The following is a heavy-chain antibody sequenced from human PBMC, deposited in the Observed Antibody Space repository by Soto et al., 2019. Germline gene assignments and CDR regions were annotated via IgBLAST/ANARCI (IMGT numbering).Heavy chain of an antibody. CDR3: ARRSSSWYFDY. D-gene: IGHD6-13*01. V-gene: IGHV3-23*01. CDR2: ISGSGGST. J-gene: IGHJ4*02. Sequence: EVQLLESGGGLVQPGGSLRLSCAASGFTFSSYAMNWVRQAPGKGLEWVSVISGSGGSTYYADSVKGRFTISRDNSKNPLYLPMNSLRAEDTAVYYCARRSSSWYFDYWGQGTLVTVSS. CDR1: GFTFSSYA.